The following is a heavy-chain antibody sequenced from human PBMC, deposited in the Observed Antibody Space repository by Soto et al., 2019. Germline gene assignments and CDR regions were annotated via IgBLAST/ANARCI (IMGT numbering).Heavy chain of an antibody. J-gene: IGHJ6*04. V-gene: IGHV3-7*03. CDR2: IKHDGGEN. CDR1: GFTSSAYW. D-gene: IGHD1-1*01. Sequence: GGSLRLSCAASGFTSSAYWMSWVRQAPGKGLEWVANIKHDGGENYYVDSVKGRFNISRDNAKNSLYLQMNSLSAEDTAVYYCARIFFTTVNALQAYHYYGMAVWAKGTTVTVSS. CDR3: ARIFFTTVNALQAYHYYGMAV.